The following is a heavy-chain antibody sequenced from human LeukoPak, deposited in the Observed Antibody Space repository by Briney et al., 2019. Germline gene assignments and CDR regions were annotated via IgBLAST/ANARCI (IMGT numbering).Heavy chain of an antibody. J-gene: IGHJ4*02. CDR2: ISYDGSNK. V-gene: IGHV3-30*18. Sequence: QTGGSLRLSCAASGFTFSSYDMHWVRQAPGKGLEWVAIISYDGSNKYYADSVKGRFTISRDNSKNTLYLQMNSLRAEDTAVHYCAKDLVVDIVVVPAAEGWGQGTLVTVSS. D-gene: IGHD2-2*01. CDR3: AKDLVVDIVVVPAAEG. CDR1: GFTFSSYD.